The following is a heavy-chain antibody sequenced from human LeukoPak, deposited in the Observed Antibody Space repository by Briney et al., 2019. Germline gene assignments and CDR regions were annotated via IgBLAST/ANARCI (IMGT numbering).Heavy chain of an antibody. Sequence: SGTLSLTCTVSGGSVSSGSYYWSWIRQPPGKGLEWIGYIYYSGSTNYNPSLKSRVTISVDTSKNQFSLKLSSVTAADTAVYYCARDGGSYYDYWGQGTLVTVSS. CDR1: GGSVSSGSYY. V-gene: IGHV4-61*01. J-gene: IGHJ4*02. CDR3: ARDGGSYYDY. CDR2: IYYSGST. D-gene: IGHD1-26*01.